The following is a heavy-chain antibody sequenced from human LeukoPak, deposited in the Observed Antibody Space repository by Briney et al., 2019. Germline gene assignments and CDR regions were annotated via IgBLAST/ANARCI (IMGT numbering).Heavy chain of an antibody. CDR2: IYYSGST. CDR1: GGSISSYY. CDR3: ARDRKRDYYMDV. J-gene: IGHJ6*03. V-gene: IGHV4-59*01. Sequence: PSETLSLTCTVSGGSISSYYWSWIRQPPGKGLEWIGYIYYSGSTNYNPSLKSRVTISVDTSKNQFSLKLSSVTAADTAVYYCARDRKRDYYMDVWGKGTTVTVSS.